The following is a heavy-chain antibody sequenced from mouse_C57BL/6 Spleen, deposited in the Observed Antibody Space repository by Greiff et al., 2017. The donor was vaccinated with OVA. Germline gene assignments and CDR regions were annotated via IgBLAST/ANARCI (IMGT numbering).Heavy chain of an antibody. V-gene: IGHV1-18*01. J-gene: IGHJ4*01. D-gene: IGHD2-2*01. CDR2: INPNNGGT. CDR1: GYTFTDYN. CDR3: ARDGYDGDYAMDD. Sequence: VQLQQSGPELVKPGASVKIPCKASGYTFTDYNMDWVKQSHGKSLEWIGDINPNNGGTIYNQKFKGKATLTVDKSSSTAYMELRSLTSEDTAVDDCARDGYDGDYAMDDWGQGTSVTVSS.